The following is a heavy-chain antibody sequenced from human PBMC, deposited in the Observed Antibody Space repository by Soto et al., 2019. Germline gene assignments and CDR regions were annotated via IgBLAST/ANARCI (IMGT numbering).Heavy chain of an antibody. Sequence: QVLLVQSGAEVKEPGASVRVSCKASGHSGHHMHWVRQAPGQGLEWMGIITPSGDATDIAQRFQGXXTXXRATSTSTVYMELSSLTSEDAAFYYCARDSSSATNSEVFDVWGQGTLVTVSS. J-gene: IGHJ3*01. D-gene: IGHD1-7*01. CDR3: ARDSSSATNSEVFDV. CDR1: GHSGHH. V-gene: IGHV1-46*01. CDR2: ITPSGDAT.